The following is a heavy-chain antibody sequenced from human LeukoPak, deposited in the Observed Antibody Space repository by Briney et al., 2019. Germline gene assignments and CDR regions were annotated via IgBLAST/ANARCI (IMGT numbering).Heavy chain of an antibody. D-gene: IGHD2-8*01. Sequence: SVKVSCKASGGTFSSYAISWVRQAPGQGLEWMGGIIPIFGTANYAQKFQGRVTITADKSTSTAYMELSSLRSEDTAVYYCANPDVRGHLDYWGQGTLVTVSS. CDR2: IIPIFGTA. CDR3: ANPDVRGHLDY. V-gene: IGHV1-69*06. J-gene: IGHJ4*02. CDR1: GGTFSSYA.